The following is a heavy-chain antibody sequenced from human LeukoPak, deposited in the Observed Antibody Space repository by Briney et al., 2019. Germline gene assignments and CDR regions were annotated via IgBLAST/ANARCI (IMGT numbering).Heavy chain of an antibody. J-gene: IGHJ3*02. CDR2: IWYDGSKK. CDR1: GFTFSSNG. V-gene: IGHV3-33*07. Sequence: GGSLRLSCAASGFTFSSNGMYWVRQAPGKGLEWVSLIWYDGSKKYYVDSVKGRFTISRDNSKNTLYLQMDSLRAEDTAVYYCARDGRDGYIDAFDIWGQGTMVTVSS. CDR3: ARDGRDGYIDAFDI. D-gene: IGHD5-24*01.